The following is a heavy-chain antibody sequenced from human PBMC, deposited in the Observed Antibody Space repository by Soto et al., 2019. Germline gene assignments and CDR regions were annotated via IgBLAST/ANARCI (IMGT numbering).Heavy chain of an antibody. J-gene: IGHJ6*03. CDR1: GYTFTGYY. V-gene: IGHV1-2*04. CDR3: ASQRLGYYYMDV. CDR2: INPNSGGT. Sequence: GASVKVSCKASGYTFTGYYMHWVRQAPGQGLEWMGWINPNSGGTNYAQKFKGWVTMTRDTSISTAYMELSRLRSYDTAVYYCASQRLGYYYMDVWGKGTTVTVSS.